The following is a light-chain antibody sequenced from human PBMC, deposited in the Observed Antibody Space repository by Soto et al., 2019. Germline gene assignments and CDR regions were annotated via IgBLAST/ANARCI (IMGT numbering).Light chain of an antibody. Sequence: DIQLTQSPSFLSASVGDRVTITCRASQEISSNLAWYQQMPGKAPKFLIYAASTLQSGVPSRFSGSGSGTEFTLTISSLQPEDFATYYSQQLKTYPLTFGQGTRLDIK. J-gene: IGKJ5*01. V-gene: IGKV1-9*01. CDR2: AAS. CDR3: QQLKTYPLT. CDR1: QEISSN.